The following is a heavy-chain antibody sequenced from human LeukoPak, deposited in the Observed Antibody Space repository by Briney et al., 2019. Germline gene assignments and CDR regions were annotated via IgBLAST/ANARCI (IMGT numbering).Heavy chain of an antibody. J-gene: IGHJ4*02. CDR3: AKDGGYGSGSYYPDY. D-gene: IGHD3-10*01. Sequence: PGGSLRLSCAASGXTFSKYAMSWVRQAPGKGLEWVSAISPSDGNTFYADSVKGRFTISRDNSKNTLSLQMNSLRAEDTALYYCAKDGGYGSGSYYPDYWGQGTLVTVSS. CDR2: ISPSDGNT. CDR1: GXTFSKYA. V-gene: IGHV3-23*01.